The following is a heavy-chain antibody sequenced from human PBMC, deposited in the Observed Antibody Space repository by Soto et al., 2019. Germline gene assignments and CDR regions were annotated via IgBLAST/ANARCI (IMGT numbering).Heavy chain of an antibody. D-gene: IGHD2-15*01. J-gene: IGHJ5*02. Sequence: ASVKVSCKASGYTFTTYSMHWVRQAPGQRPEWMGWINVGNGNTKYSQKFQGRVTITRDTSASTAYMELSSLTSEDTAVYYCARVRGYCSGATCYNPLFDPWGQGTLVTVSS. CDR1: GYTFTTYS. CDR3: ARVRGYCSGATCYNPLFDP. V-gene: IGHV1-3*01. CDR2: INVGNGNT.